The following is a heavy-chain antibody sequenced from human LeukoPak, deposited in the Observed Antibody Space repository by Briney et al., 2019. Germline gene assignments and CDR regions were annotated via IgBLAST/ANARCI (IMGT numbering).Heavy chain of an antibody. Sequence: GGSLRLSCAASGFIVSSNYMGWVRQAPGKGLEWVSSISSSYAIYFADSVKGRFTISRDNSKNTLYLQMNSLRPEDAAIYYCATIGDRRTGELYRIDYWGQGTLVTVSS. CDR3: ATIGDRRTGELYRIDY. V-gene: IGHV3-66*03. CDR1: GFIVSSNY. CDR2: ISSSYAI. D-gene: IGHD7-27*01. J-gene: IGHJ4*02.